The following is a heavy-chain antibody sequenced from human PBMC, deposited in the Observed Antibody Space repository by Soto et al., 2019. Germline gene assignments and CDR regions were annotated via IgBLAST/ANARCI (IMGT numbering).Heavy chain of an antibody. Sequence: SETLSLTCAVYGGSFSGYYWSWIRQPPGKGLEWIGEINHSGSTNYNPSLKSRVTISVDTSKNQFSLKLSSVTAADTAVYYCARQLILTGYKNNYNSGMDVLGQGTTVPVSS. CDR2: INHSGST. D-gene: IGHD3-9*01. CDR1: GGSFSGYY. V-gene: IGHV4-34*01. CDR3: ARQLILTGYKNNYNSGMDV. J-gene: IGHJ6*02.